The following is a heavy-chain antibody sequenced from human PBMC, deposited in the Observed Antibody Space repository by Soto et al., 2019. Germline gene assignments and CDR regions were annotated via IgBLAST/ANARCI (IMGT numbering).Heavy chain of an antibody. J-gene: IGHJ4*02. CDR2: IYYSGST. Sequence: SETLSLTCTVSGGSISSGGYYWSWIRQHPGKGLEWIGYIYYSGSTYYNPSLKSRVTISVDTSKNQFSLKLSSVTAADTAVYYCARVWGMTPDFWGQGTLVTVSS. D-gene: IGHD7-27*01. V-gene: IGHV4-31*03. CDR3: ARVWGMTPDF. CDR1: GGSISSGGYY.